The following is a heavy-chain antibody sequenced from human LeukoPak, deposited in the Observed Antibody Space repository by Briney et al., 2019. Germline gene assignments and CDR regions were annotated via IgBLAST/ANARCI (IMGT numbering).Heavy chain of an antibody. D-gene: IGHD6-19*01. CDR3: AKGPLIEVAGTTWDY. CDR2: IYSGGST. CDR1: GFTVSSNY. J-gene: IGHJ4*02. V-gene: IGHV3-66*01. Sequence: GGSLRLSCAASGFTVSSNYMSWVRQAPGKGLEGVSGIYSGGSTYYADSVKGRFTISRDNSKNTLYLQMNSLRDEDTAVYYCAKGPLIEVAGTTWDYWGQGTLVTVSS.